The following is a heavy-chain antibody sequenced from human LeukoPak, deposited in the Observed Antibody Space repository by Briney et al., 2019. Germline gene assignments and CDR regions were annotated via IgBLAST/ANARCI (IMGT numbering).Heavy chain of an antibody. J-gene: IGHJ3*02. Sequence: PGGSLRLSCAASGFTFSSYGMHWVRQAPGKGLEWVAFIRYDGSNKYYADSVKGRFTISRDNSKNTLYLQINSLRAEDTAVYYCAKELVSSSWYGDAFDIWGQGTMVTVSS. CDR3: AKELVSSSWYGDAFDI. CDR1: GFTFSSYG. V-gene: IGHV3-30*02. D-gene: IGHD6-13*01. CDR2: IRYDGSNK.